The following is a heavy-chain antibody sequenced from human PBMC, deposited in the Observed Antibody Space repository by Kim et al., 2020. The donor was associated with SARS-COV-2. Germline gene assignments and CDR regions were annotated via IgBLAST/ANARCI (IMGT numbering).Heavy chain of an antibody. V-gene: IGHV3-30*18. CDR1: RFTFSSYG. J-gene: IGHJ4*02. Sequence: GGSLRLSCAASRFTFSSYGMHWVRQAPGKGLEWVAVISYDGSNKYYADSVKGRFTISRDNSKNTLYLQMNSLRAEDTAVYYCAKATQQLASYYFDYWGQGTLVTVSS. CDR2: ISYDGSNK. CDR3: AKATQQLASYYFDY. D-gene: IGHD6-13*01.